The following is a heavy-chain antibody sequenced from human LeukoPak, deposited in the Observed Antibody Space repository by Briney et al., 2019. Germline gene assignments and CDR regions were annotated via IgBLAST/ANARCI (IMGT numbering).Heavy chain of an antibody. CDR1: GGSISSYY. J-gene: IGHJ5*02. CDR2: IYYSGST. D-gene: IGHD3-10*01. V-gene: IGHV4-59*01. CDR3: ARGKDYYGSGSHNWFDP. Sequence: SETLSLTCTVSGGSISSYYWSWIRQPPGKGLEWIGYIYYSGSTNYNPSLKSRVTISVDTSKNQFSLKLSSVTAADTAVYYCARGKDYYGSGSHNWFDPWGQGTLVTVSS.